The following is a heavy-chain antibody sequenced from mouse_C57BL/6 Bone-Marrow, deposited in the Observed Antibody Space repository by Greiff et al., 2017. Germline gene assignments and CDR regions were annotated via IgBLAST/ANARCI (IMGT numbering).Heavy chain of an antibody. D-gene: IGHD1-1*01. Sequence: VQLQQPGAELVMPGASVKLSCKASGYTFTSYWMHWVKQRPGQGLEWIGEIDPSDSYTNYNQKFTGKSTLTVDKSSSTAYMQLSSLTSEDSAVYYCARADYYYGSSYFYWYFDVWGTGTTVTVSS. J-gene: IGHJ1*03. CDR3: ARADYYYGSSYFYWYFDV. CDR1: GYTFTSYW. V-gene: IGHV1-69*01. CDR2: IDPSDSYT.